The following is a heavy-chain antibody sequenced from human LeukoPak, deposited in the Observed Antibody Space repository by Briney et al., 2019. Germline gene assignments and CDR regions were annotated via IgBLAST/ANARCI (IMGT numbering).Heavy chain of an antibody. D-gene: IGHD1-14*01. CDR3: ARGTHYDY. J-gene: IGHJ4*02. CDR1: GFTFNNTW. Sequence: GGSLRLSCAASGFTFNNTWMNWVRQAPGKGLEWVSSISSSSSYIYYADSVKGRFTISRDNAKNSLYLQMNSLRAEDTAVYYCARGTHYDYWGQGTLVTVSS. CDR2: ISSSSSYI. V-gene: IGHV3-21*01.